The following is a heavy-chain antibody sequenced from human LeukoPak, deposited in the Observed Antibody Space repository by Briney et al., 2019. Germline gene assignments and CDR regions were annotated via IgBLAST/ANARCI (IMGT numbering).Heavy chain of an antibody. CDR2: ISGGGGGT. J-gene: IGHJ6*02. CDR1: GFTFSSYA. Sequence: GGSLRLSCVASGFTFSSYAMTWVRQAPGKGLEWVSAISGGGGGTFYADSVKGGFTISRDNSKNTLYLQMNSLSAEDTAVYYCAKDLGGKPYYYYGMDVWGQGTTVTVSS. CDR3: AKDLGGKPYYYYGMDV. V-gene: IGHV3-23*01.